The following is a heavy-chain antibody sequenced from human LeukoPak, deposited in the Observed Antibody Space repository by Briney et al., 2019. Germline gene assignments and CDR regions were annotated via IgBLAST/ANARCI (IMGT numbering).Heavy chain of an antibody. CDR1: GFTFSGFG. J-gene: IGHJ6*03. D-gene: IGHD4-11*01. Sequence: GGSLRLSCAESGFTFSGFGMNWVRQAPGKGLEWVSYISPTSGAIYYSGSVKGRFTVSRDNAKNSLYLQMNSLRVEDTAVYYCARDRHYPAPSTVTTDYYRYMDVWGKGTTVIVS. CDR2: ISPTSGAI. CDR3: ARDRHYPAPSTVTTDYYRYMDV. V-gene: IGHV3-21*05.